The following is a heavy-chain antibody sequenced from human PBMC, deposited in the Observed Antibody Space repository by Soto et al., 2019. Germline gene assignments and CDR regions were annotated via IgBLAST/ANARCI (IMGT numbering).Heavy chain of an antibody. CDR2: IFSNDEK. CDR3: ARTPLVTPGWFDP. D-gene: IGHD2-15*01. J-gene: IGHJ5*02. CDR1: GFSLSNSRMG. Sequence: QVTLKESGPVLVKPTETLTLTCTVSGFSLSNSRMGVSWILQPPGKALEWRAHIFSNDEKSYSTSLKSRLTITQDTSKSQVVLTMTNRDPVDTATYYCARTPLVTPGWFDPWGQGTLVTVSS. V-gene: IGHV2-26*01.